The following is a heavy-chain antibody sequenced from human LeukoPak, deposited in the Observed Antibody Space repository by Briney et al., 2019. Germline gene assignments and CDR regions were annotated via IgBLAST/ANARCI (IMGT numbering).Heavy chain of an antibody. V-gene: IGHV1-69*05. CDR1: GGTFSSYA. CDR3: ARVGQWLGTTRSFFDY. Sequence: SVKVSCKASGGTFSSYAISWVRQAPGQGLEWMGGIIPIFGTANYAQKFQGRVTITTDESTSTAYMELSSLRSEDTAVYYCARVGQWLGTTRSFFDYWGQGTLVTVSS. J-gene: IGHJ4*02. CDR2: IIPIFGTA. D-gene: IGHD6-19*01.